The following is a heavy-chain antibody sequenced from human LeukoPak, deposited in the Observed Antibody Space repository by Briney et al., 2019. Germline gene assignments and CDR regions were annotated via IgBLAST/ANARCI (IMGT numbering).Heavy chain of an antibody. Sequence: GGSLRLSCAASGFTFSSYWMHWVRQAPGKGLVWVSRINSDGSSTNYADSVKGRFTISRDNAKNTLYLQMNSLRAEDTAVYYCARDSGYYDILTGYVPFDYWGQGTLVTVSS. CDR1: GFTFSSYW. V-gene: IGHV3-74*01. CDR3: ARDSGYYDILTGYVPFDY. CDR2: INSDGSST. D-gene: IGHD3-9*01. J-gene: IGHJ4*02.